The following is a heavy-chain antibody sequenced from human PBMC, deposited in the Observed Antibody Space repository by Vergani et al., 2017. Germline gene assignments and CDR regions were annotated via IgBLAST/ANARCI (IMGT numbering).Heavy chain of an antibody. Sequence: EVQLVESGGGLVQPGRSLRLSCAASGFTFDDYAMHWVRQAPGKGLEWVSGISWNSGSIGYADSVKGRFTISRDNAKNSLYLQMNSLRAEDTALYYCAKDPNTRWLQLAETAYYFDYWGQGTLVTVSS. J-gene: IGHJ4*02. CDR3: AKDPNTRWLQLAETAYYFDY. V-gene: IGHV3-9*01. CDR2: ISWNSGSI. D-gene: IGHD5-24*01. CDR1: GFTFDDYA.